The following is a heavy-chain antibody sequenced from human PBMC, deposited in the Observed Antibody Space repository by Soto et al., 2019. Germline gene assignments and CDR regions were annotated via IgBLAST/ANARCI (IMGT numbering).Heavy chain of an antibody. J-gene: IGHJ4*02. Sequence: QVQLQQWGAGLLKPSETLSLNCAVTGGSLSGYYWSWIRQPPGKGLEWIGEVKDGGHTNYSPSLRGRVTISSDTPNNQCSLRLNSVTAADTGVYSCARGQEGVVATHWDQGSLVTVSS. CDR2: VKDGGHT. D-gene: IGHD5-12*01. V-gene: IGHV4-34*01. CDR3: ARGQEGVVATH. CDR1: GGSLSGYY.